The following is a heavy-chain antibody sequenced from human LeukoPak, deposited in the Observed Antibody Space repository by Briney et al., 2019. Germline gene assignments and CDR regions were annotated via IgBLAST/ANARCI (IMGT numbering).Heavy chain of an antibody. Sequence: GGSLRLSCAASGFTFDDYAMHWVRQAPGKGLEWVSGISWNSGSRGYADSVKGRFTISRDNAKNSLYLQMNSLRAEDTALYCCAKDRKTYYDFWSGYYTWDTFDYWGQGTLVTVSS. CDR3: AKDRKTYYDFWSGYYTWDTFDY. J-gene: IGHJ4*02. V-gene: IGHV3-9*01. CDR1: GFTFDDYA. D-gene: IGHD3-3*01. CDR2: ISWNSGSR.